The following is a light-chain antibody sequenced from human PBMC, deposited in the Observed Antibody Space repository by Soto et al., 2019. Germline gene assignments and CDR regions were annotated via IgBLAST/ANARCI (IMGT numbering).Light chain of an antibody. CDR1: SSNIGSNY. Sequence: QSVLTQPPSASGTPGQRVTISCSGSSSNIGSNYVYWYQQLPGTAPKLLIYSNNQRPSGVPDRFSGSKSGTSASLAISGLRSDDEADYYCAAWDDSLSGYVFGTGTKLTVL. V-gene: IGLV1-47*02. CDR2: SNN. J-gene: IGLJ1*01. CDR3: AAWDDSLSGYV.